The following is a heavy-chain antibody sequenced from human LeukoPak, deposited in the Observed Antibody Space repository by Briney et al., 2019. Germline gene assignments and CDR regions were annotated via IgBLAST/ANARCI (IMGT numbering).Heavy chain of an antibody. D-gene: IGHD1-7*01. J-gene: IGHJ4*02. Sequence: GGSLRLSCAASGFIFNNYVMNWVRQAPGKGLEWVSTITSSGDNTYYIDSVKGRFTISRDNSKNTLYLQMDNLRAEDSGTYYCAKDAMTLENRWNYRSKSDHEYWGQGTLVTVSS. V-gene: IGHV3-23*01. CDR1: GFIFNNYV. CDR2: ITSSGDNT. CDR3: AKDAMTLENRWNYRSKSDHEY.